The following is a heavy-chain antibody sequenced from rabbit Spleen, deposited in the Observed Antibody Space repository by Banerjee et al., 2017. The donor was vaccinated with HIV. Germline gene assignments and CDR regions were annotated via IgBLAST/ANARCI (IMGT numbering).Heavy chain of an antibody. V-gene: IGHV1S45*01. CDR2: IDTNNGDT. J-gene: IGHJ6*01. D-gene: IGHD1-1*01. Sequence: LEESGGGLVKPGGTLTLTCTVSGFSFSSNWICWVRQAPGKGLEWIACIDTNNGDTDYANWPKGRFTISKTSSTTVTLRMTSLTAADRATYFCARDSSSSFSSYGMDLWGPGTLVTVS. CDR3: ARDSSSSFSSYGMDL. CDR1: GFSFSSNW.